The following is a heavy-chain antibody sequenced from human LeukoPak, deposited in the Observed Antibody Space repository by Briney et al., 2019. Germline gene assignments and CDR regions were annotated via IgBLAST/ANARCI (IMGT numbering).Heavy chain of an antibody. J-gene: IGHJ4*02. CDR2: INHSGST. Sequence: SETLSLTCAVYNGSFSGYYWNWIRQPPGKGLEWIGEINHSGSTNYNPSLKSRVTISVDTSKKQFSLKLSSVTAADTAVYYCARSAHYYDSSGYTYFDYWGQGALVTVSS. CDR3: ARSAHYYDSSGYTYFDY. D-gene: IGHD3-22*01. CDR1: NGSFSGYY. V-gene: IGHV4-34*01.